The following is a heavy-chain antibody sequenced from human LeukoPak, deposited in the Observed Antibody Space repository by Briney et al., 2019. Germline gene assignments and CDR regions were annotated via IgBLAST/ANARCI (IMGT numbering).Heavy chain of an antibody. CDR3: ARGRGSDY. V-gene: IGHV1-46*01. Sequence: ASVKVSCKASGYILTRYNMHWVRQAPGQGFEWMGIINPSGVSTSHAQKFQGRVTMTRDMSTSTVYMELSSLRSEDTAVYYCARGRGSDYLGKGTLVTVSS. CDR1: GYILTRYN. D-gene: IGHD3-10*01. J-gene: IGHJ4*02. CDR2: INPSGVST.